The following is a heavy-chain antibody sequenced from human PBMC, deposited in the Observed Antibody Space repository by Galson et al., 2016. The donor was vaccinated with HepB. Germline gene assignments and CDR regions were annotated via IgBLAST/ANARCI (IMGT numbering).Heavy chain of an antibody. CDR1: GFTFSDYA. CDR3: AKDMRRRQPNYSSSSGFDS. V-gene: IGHV3-9*01. J-gene: IGHJ4*02. Sequence: SLRLSCAASGFTFSDYAMHWVRQAPGKGLEWVSGLSWNSGRIAYADSMKARFTISRDNAKNSLYLQMNSLRAEDTAFYYCAKDMRRRQPNYSSSSGFDSWGQGTLVTVSS. CDR2: LSWNSGRI. D-gene: IGHD6-6*01.